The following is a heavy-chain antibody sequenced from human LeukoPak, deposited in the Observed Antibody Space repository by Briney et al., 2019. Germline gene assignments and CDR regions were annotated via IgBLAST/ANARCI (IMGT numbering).Heavy chain of an antibody. Sequence: PGGSLRLSCAASGFTLSSYDMHWVRQATGKGLEWVSAIGTAGDTYYPGSVKGRFTISRENAKNSLYLQMNSLRAGDTAVYYCARGGVEYQFDYWGQGTLVTVSS. V-gene: IGHV3-13*04. CDR2: IGTAGDT. D-gene: IGHD2-2*01. CDR3: ARGGVEYQFDY. J-gene: IGHJ4*02. CDR1: GFTLSSYD.